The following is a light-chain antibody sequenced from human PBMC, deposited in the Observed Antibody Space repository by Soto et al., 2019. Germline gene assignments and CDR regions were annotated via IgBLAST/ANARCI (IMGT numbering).Light chain of an antibody. V-gene: IGKV1-39*01. J-gene: IGKJ1*01. Sequence: DIPMTQSPSSLSASVGDRLTITCRASQGISTYLNWYQQKPGKAPKLLIYTASTLQSGVPSKFSGSGSETDFTLTNSSLQPEDFATYSCQQNYSATWTFVQGTKVEIK. CDR2: TAS. CDR3: QQNYSATWT. CDR1: QGISTY.